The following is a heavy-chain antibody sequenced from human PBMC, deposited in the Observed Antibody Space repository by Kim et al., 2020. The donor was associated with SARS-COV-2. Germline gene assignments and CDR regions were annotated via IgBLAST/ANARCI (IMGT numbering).Heavy chain of an antibody. CDR2: ISGSGDST. CDR1: GFIFKIFA. J-gene: IGHJ4*02. CDR3: AKLLNSYGYAAFDY. D-gene: IGHD5-18*01. Sequence: GGSLRLSCAASGFIFKIFAMTWVRQAPGKGLEWVSGISGSGDSTHYADSVKGRFTISRDNSRNTLYLQMNSLRAEDTAVYYCAKLLNSYGYAAFDYWGQGALVTVSS. V-gene: IGHV3-23*01.